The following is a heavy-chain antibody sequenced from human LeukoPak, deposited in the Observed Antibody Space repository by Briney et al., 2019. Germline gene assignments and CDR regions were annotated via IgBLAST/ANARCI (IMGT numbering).Heavy chain of an antibody. CDR2: ISWNSGSI. CDR1: GFTSDDCA. D-gene: IGHD2-2*01. J-gene: IGHJ4*02. V-gene: IGHV3-9*02. Sequence: GRSLRLSCAGSGFTSDDCAMHWVRQAPRKGLEWVSGISWNSGSIGYADSVKGRFTISRDNAKNSLYLQMNSLRAEDTALYYCAKGRGYELPLDNWGQGTLVTVSS. CDR3: AKGRGYELPLDN.